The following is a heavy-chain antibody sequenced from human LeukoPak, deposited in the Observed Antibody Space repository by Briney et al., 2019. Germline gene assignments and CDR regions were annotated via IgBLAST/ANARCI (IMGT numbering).Heavy chain of an antibody. CDR2: ISGSGGST. CDR1: GFTFSSYA. Sequence: GGSVRLSCAASGFTFSSYAMSWVRQAPGKGLEWVSAISGSGGSTYYADSVKGRFTISRDNSKNTLYLQMNSLRAEDTAVYYCAKTRRNLYYFDYWGQGTLVTVSS. V-gene: IGHV3-23*01. J-gene: IGHJ4*02. CDR3: AKTRRNLYYFDY.